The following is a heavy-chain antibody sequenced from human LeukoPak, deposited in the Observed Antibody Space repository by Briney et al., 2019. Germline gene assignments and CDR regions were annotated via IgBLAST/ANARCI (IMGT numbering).Heavy chain of an antibody. CDR3: AREGGSSYGYAYH. Sequence: GASVKVSCKAFGYTFTSYYMHWVRQASGQGLEWMGWINPHSGDTNYAHKFQGRVTMTRDTSISIAYMELSSLKSDDTAVYYCAREGGSSYGYAYHWGQGTLVTVSS. D-gene: IGHD5-18*01. CDR1: GYTFTSYY. CDR2: INPHSGDT. J-gene: IGHJ5*02. V-gene: IGHV1-2*07.